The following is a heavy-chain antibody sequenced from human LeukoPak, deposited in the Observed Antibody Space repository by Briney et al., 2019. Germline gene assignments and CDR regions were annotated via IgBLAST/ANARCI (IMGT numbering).Heavy chain of an antibody. D-gene: IGHD1-26*01. CDR2: IWYDGSNK. CDR1: GFTFSSYG. Sequence: PGRSLRLSCAASGFTFSSYGMHWVRQAPGKGLEWVAVIWYDGSNKYYADSVKGRFTISRDNSKNTLYLQMNSLRAEDTAVYYCAREKVGATGNGTDVWGQGTTVTVSS. J-gene: IGHJ6*02. V-gene: IGHV3-33*01. CDR3: AREKVGATGNGTDV.